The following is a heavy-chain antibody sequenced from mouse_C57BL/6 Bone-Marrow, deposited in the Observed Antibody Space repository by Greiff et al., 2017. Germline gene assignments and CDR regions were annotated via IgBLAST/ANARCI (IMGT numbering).Heavy chain of an antibody. V-gene: IGHV1-26*01. CDR2: INPNNGGT. CDR3: ARREGY. CDR1: GYTFTDYY. J-gene: IGHJ2*01. Sequence: EVQLQQSGPELVKPGASVKISCKASGYTFTDYYMNWVKQSHGKSLEWIGDINPNNGGTSYNQKFKGKATLTVDKSSSTAYMELRSLTSEDSAVYYGARREGYWGQGTTLTVSS.